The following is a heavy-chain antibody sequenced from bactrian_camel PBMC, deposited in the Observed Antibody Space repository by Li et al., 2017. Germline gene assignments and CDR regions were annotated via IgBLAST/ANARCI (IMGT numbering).Heavy chain of an antibody. Sequence: HVQLVESGGGLVQPGGSLRLSCTASGFTLDDFDMGWYRQAPGNECEWVSSISNCVGCTYYADFVKGRFTISQDEAKNTLYLLMDSLKPEDTAMYYCAADIFYSTGSFCAYDSWGQGTQVTVS. D-gene: IGHD2*01. V-gene: IGHV3S61*01. CDR1: GFTLDDFD. CDR3: AADIFYSTGSFCAYDS. CDR2: ISNCVGCT. J-gene: IGHJ4*01.